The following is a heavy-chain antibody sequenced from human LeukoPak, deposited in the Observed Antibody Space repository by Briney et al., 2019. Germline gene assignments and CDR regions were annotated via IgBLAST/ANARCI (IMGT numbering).Heavy chain of an antibody. CDR1: GFTFSSYW. CDR3: ARENSVDTARYIDP. J-gene: IGHJ5*02. V-gene: IGHV3-74*01. CDR2: INSDGSST. D-gene: IGHD5-18*01. Sequence: PGGSLRLPCAASGFTFSSYWMHWVRQAPGKGLVWVSRINSDGSSTSYADSVKGRFTISRDNAKNTLYLQMNSLRAEDTAVYYCARENSVDTARYIDPWGQGTLVTVSS.